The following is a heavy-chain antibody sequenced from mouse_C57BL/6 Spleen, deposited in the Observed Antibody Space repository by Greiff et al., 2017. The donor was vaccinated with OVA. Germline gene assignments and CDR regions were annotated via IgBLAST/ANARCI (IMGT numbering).Heavy chain of an antibody. CDR3: TRSGGTPGSGAY. D-gene: IGHD1-1*01. J-gene: IGHJ3*01. CDR2: IDPETGGT. V-gene: IGHV1-15*01. CDR1: GYTFTDYE. Sequence: LVESGAELVRPGASVTLSCKASGYTFTDYEMHWVKQTPVHGLEWIGAIDPETGGTAYNQKFKGKAILTADKSSSTAYMELRSLTSEDSAVYYCTRSGGTPGSGAYWGQGTLVTVSA.